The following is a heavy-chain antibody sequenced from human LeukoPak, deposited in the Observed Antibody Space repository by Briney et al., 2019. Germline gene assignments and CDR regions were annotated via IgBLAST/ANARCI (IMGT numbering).Heavy chain of an antibody. D-gene: IGHD4-17*01. CDR3: ARTYGDKALDY. J-gene: IGHJ4*02. V-gene: IGHV5-51*01. CDR2: IYPHDSDT. Sequence: GESLKISCKGSGYSFTSYWIGWVRQMPGKGLEWMGIIYPHDSDTRYSPAFQGQVTISADKSISTAYLQWSSLKASDTAIYYCARTYGDKALDYWGQGTPVTVSS. CDR1: GYSFTSYW.